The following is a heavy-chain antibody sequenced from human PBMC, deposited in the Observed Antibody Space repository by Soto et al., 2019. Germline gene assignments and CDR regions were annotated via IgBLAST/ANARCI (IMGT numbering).Heavy chain of an antibody. J-gene: IGHJ6*03. V-gene: IGHV1-8*01. CDR3: AREVPSYYYYYMDV. CDR2: MNPNSGNT. Sequence: ASVKVSCKASGYTFTSYDINWVRQATGQGLEWMGWMNPNSGNTGYAQKFQGRVTMTRNTSISTAYMELSSLRSEDTAMYYCAREVPSYYYYYMDVWGKGTTVTVSS. CDR1: GYTFTSYD. D-gene: IGHD3-10*01.